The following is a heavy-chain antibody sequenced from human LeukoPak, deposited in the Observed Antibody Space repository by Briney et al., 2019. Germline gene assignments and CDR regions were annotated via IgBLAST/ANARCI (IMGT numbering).Heavy chain of an antibody. CDR3: ASLYSGYDYNFDH. D-gene: IGHD5-12*01. V-gene: IGHV3-64D*06. Sequence: PGGSLRLSCSASGFTFSSYAMHWVRQAPGKGLEYVSSISSNGGSTYYADSVKGRFTISRDNSKNTLFLQMSSLRTEDTAVYYCASLYSGYDYNFDHWGQGTLVTVSS. J-gene: IGHJ4*02. CDR1: GFTFSSYA. CDR2: ISSNGGST.